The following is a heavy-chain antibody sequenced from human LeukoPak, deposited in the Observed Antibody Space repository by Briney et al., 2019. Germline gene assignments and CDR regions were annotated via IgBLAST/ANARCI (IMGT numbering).Heavy chain of an antibody. J-gene: IGHJ4*02. D-gene: IGHD3-22*01. V-gene: IGHV7-4-1*02. CDR1: GGTFSSYA. Sequence: ASVKVSCKASGGTFSSYAISWVRQAPGQGLEWMGWIDTNTGNPTYAQGFIGRFVFSLDTSVTTAYLQVSSLKAEDTAVYYCARGYDTTGYFSYWGQGTLVTVSS. CDR3: ARGYDTTGYFSY. CDR2: IDTNTGNP.